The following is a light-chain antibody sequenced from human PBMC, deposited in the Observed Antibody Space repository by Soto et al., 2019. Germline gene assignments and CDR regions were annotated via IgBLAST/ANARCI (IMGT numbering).Light chain of an antibody. CDR2: ENN. CDR1: SGTIASNY. Sequence: NFMLTQPQSVSESPGKTVTISCTRSSGTIASNYVQWCQQRPGSAPTTVIYENNQRPSGVPERFSGSIDSSSNSASLTISGLGSEAEADYYCQSYDPDILMFGGGTKLTVL. J-gene: IGLJ3*02. CDR3: QSYDPDILM. V-gene: IGLV6-57*04.